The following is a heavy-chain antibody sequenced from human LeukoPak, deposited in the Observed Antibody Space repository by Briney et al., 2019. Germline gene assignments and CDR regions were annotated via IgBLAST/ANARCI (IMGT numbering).Heavy chain of an antibody. Sequence: GGSLRLSCAASGFSSSTYAMNWVRQAPGKGLEWLSYISGSSNTIVKGRFTVSRDNAKNSLHLQMNSLRTEDTAVYFCASGGPCSSTNYYYYCYMDVWGKGTTVTVSS. CDR3: ASGGPCSSTNYYYYCYMDV. J-gene: IGHJ6*03. D-gene: IGHD2-2*01. CDR2: ISGSSNTI. CDR1: GFSSSTYA. V-gene: IGHV3-48*04.